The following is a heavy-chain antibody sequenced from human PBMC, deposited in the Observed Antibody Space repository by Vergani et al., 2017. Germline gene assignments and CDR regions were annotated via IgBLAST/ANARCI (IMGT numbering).Heavy chain of an antibody. CDR1: GESFSSFY. CDR2: INNDGHT. CDR3: AVRPRVNLVGGEIVTKRTFDY. V-gene: IGHV4-34*02. Sequence: QVQLQQWGAGVVKPSGTLSLTRAVFGESFSSFYWSWIRQPPGKGLEWIGEINNDGHTNYNPSLESRVTVSRDTAKNQFSLNLMSVTAADTAMYYCAVRPRVNLVGGEIVTKRTFDYWIQGSLVTVSS. D-gene: IGHD3-10*01. J-gene: IGHJ4*02.